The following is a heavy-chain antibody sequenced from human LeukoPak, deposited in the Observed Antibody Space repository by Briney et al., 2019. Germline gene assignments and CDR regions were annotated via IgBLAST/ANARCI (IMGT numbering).Heavy chain of an antibody. V-gene: IGHV3-30*02. D-gene: IGHD2-2*01. J-gene: IGHJ5*02. CDR1: GFTFSSYG. CDR3: ASIVVVPADRFDP. CDR2: IRYGGSNK. Sequence: GESLKISCAASGFTFSSYGMHWVRQAPGKGLEWVAFIRYGGSNKYYADSVKGRFTICRDNSKNTLYLQMNSLRAEDTAVYYCASIVVVPADRFDPWGQGTLVTVSS.